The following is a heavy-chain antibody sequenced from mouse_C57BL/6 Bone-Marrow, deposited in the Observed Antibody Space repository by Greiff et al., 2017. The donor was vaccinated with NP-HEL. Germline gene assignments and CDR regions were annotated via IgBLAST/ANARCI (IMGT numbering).Heavy chain of an antibody. Sequence: QVQLQQPGAELVKPGASVKLSCKASGYTFTSYWMHWVKQRPGQGLEWIGMIHPTSGSTNYNEKFKSKATLTVDKSSSTAYMQLSSLTSEDSAVYYCANLFITTVVAPYAMDYWGQGTSVTVSS. D-gene: IGHD1-1*01. CDR1: GYTFTSYW. V-gene: IGHV1-64*01. J-gene: IGHJ4*01. CDR2: IHPTSGST. CDR3: ANLFITTVVAPYAMDY.